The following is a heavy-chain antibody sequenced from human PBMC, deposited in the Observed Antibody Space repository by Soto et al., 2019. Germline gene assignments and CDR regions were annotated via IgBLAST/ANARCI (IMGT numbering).Heavy chain of an antibody. CDR3: AHTSSSHGAIGWVYDILTGYDY. CDR1: GFSLSTSGVG. V-gene: IGHV2-5*02. CDR2: IYWDDDK. D-gene: IGHD3-9*01. J-gene: IGHJ4*02. Sequence: QITLKESGPTLVKPTQTLTLTCTFSGFSLSTSGVGVGWIRQPPGKALEWLALIYWDDDKRYSPSLKSRLTITKDTSKNQVVLTMTNMDPVDTATYYCAHTSSSHGAIGWVYDILTGYDYWGQGTLVTVSS.